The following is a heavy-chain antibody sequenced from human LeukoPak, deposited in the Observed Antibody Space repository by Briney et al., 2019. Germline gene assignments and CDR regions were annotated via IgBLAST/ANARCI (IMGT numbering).Heavy chain of an antibody. V-gene: IGHV4-39*01. D-gene: IGHD5-18*01. CDR2: IYYSGSS. CDR3: ARHVSGSAMMHYFDY. Sequence: KASETLSLTCNVSGASIRSGRNYWGWIRQSPGKGLEWIGSIYYSGSSSYNPSLQSRVSISVDTSKNHISLKVFSLTAADTALYYCARHVSGSAMMHYFDYWGQGHLVTVSS. CDR1: GASIRSGRNY. J-gene: IGHJ4*02.